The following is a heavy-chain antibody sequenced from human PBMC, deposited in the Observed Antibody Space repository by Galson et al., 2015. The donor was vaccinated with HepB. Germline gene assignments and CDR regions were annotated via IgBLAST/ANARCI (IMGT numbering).Heavy chain of an antibody. D-gene: IGHD1-1*01. Sequence: SVKVSCKASGYTFTGYYMHWVRQAPGQGLEWMGRINPNSGGTNYAQKFQGRVTVTRDTSTSTAYMELSRLRSDDTAVYYCAREAATGPMFDYWGQGILVTVSS. CDR2: INPNSGGT. CDR3: AREAATGPMFDY. V-gene: IGHV1-2*06. CDR1: GYTFTGYY. J-gene: IGHJ4*02.